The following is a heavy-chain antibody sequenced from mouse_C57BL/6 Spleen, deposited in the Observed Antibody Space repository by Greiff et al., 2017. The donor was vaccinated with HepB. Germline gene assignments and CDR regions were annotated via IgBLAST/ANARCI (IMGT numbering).Heavy chain of an antibody. CDR1: GYSITSGYY. J-gene: IGHJ2*01. V-gene: IGHV3-6*01. CDR3: ARRATDCDY. CDR2: ISYDGSN. Sequence: EVKLQESGPGLVKPSQSLSLTCSVPGYSITSGYYWNWIRQFPGNKLEWMCYISYDGSNNYNPSFKNRISITLDTSKNQFFLKLSSVTTEDTAAYDCARRATDCDYWGQGTTLTVSS. D-gene: IGHD3-1*01.